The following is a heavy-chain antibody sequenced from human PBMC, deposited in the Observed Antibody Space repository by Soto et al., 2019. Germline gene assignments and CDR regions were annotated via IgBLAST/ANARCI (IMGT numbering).Heavy chain of an antibody. J-gene: IGHJ6*02. CDR1: GYSFSTYG. CDR3: AREVGIAAAAYYHYYEGMGV. CDR2: ISGHKGDT. V-gene: IGHV1-18*04. D-gene: IGHD2-21*01. Sequence: VASVKVSCKASGYSFSTYGISWVRQVPGQGLEWMGWISGHKGDTNYARNFRGRISLTTDTSASIAYMELRRLRSDDTALYYCAREVGIAAAAYYHYYEGMGVWGQGTTVTVSS.